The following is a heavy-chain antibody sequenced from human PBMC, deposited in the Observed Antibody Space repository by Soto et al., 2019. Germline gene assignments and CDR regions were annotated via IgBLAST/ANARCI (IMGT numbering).Heavy chain of an antibody. D-gene: IGHD2-15*01. CDR1: GFTFSAYG. J-gene: IGHJ6*02. Sequence: GESLKISFAASGFTFSAYGMPWVRQTTGKGLEWVSAIGAADDPYYLGSVKGRFTISRENPTNSLYLQMNSLRAEDTAVYYCARAYSARLPRRADYYFAMDVWGQGTTVPVSS. V-gene: IGHV3-13*05. CDR3: ARAYSARLPRRADYYFAMDV. CDR2: IGAADDP.